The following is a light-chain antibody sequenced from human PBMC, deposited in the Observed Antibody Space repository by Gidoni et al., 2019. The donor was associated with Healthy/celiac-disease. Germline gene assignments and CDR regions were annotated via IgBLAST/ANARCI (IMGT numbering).Light chain of an antibody. CDR1: QSISSW. CDR3: QQYNSYSYT. V-gene: IGKV1-5*03. Sequence: DIKLTQSPSTLSASVGDRVTITCRASQSISSWLAWYQQKPGKAPKLLIYKASSLESGVPSRFSGSGSGTEFTLNISSLQPDDFATYYCQQYNSYSYTFGQGTKLEIK. CDR2: KAS. J-gene: IGKJ2*01.